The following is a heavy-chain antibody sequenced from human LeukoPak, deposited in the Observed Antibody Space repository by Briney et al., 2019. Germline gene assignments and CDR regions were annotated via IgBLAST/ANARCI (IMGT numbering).Heavy chain of an antibody. CDR2: TNPSGGST. V-gene: IGHV1-46*01. J-gene: IGHJ6*02. D-gene: IGHD5-12*01. Sequence: ASVKVSCKTSGYTFTSYYMNWVRQAPGQGLEWMGITNPSGGSTSYAQKFQDRVAMTRDTSTSTVYMELASLTSEDTAVYCCARDGATDGMDVWGQGTTVTVSS. CDR1: GYTFTSYY. CDR3: ARDGATDGMDV.